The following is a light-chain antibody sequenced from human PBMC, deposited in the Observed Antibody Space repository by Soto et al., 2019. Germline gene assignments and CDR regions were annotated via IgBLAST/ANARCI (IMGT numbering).Light chain of an antibody. V-gene: IGKV3-11*01. J-gene: IGKJ4*01. CDR3: QQHTNWPLT. CDR1: HSVSTY. Sequence: ETVLTQSPATLSLSPGEGATLSCRASHSVSTYLAWYQQKPGQTPRLLIYDASTRATGIPARFSGSGSGTDFTLNISSLEPKDFAVYYCQQHTNWPLTFGGGTKVDIK. CDR2: DAS.